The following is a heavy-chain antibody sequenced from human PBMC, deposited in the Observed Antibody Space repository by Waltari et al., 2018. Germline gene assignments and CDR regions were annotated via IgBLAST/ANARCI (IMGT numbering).Heavy chain of an antibody. Sequence: QVQLVQPGAEVKQPGASVKVSCTASGYTFTSHDINWVRQATGQGLEGMGWMNPNSGNTGYAQKFQGRVTMTRNTSISTAYMELSSLRAEDTAVYYCARASGSDRRRYFDLWGRGTLVTVSS. J-gene: IGHJ2*01. CDR2: MNPNSGNT. CDR3: ARASGSDRRRYFDL. CDR1: GYTFTSHD. V-gene: IGHV1-8*01. D-gene: IGHD1-26*01.